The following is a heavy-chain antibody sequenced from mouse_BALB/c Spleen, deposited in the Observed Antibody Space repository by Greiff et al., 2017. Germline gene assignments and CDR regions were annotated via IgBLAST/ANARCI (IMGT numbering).Heavy chain of an antibody. CDR3: ARGFDY. J-gene: IGHJ2*01. V-gene: IGHV14-3*02. Sequence: EVQVVESGAELVKPGASVKLSCTASGFNIKDTYMHWVKQRPEQGLEWIGRIDPANGNTKYDPKFQGKATITADTSSNTAYLQLSSLTSEDTAVYYCARGFDYWGQGTTLTVSS. CDR2: IDPANGNT. CDR1: GFNIKDTY.